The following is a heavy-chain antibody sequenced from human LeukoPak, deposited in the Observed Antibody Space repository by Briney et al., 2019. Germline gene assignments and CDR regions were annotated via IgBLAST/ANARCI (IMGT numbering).Heavy chain of an antibody. CDR1: GFTFSSYG. J-gene: IGHJ4*02. V-gene: IGHV3-30*18. CDR2: ISYDGSNK. D-gene: IGHD6-19*01. Sequence: GGSLRLSCAASGFTFSSYGMHWVRQAPGKGLEWVAVISYDGSNKYYADSVKGRFTISRDNSKNTLYLQMNSLRAEDTAVYYCAKDNQVAGTFDYWGQGTLVTVSS. CDR3: AKDNQVAGTFDY.